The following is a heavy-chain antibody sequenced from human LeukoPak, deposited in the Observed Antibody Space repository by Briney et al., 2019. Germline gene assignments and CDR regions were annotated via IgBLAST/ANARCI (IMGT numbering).Heavy chain of an antibody. V-gene: IGHV1-18*01. CDR1: GYTFTSYM. Sequence: ASVKVSFKASGYTFTSYMISWVRQAPGQGLEWMGWISAYNGNTNYAQKLQGRVTMTTDTSTSTAYMELRSLRSDDTAVYYCARAPRKYYDFWSGYSYFEYWGEGTLVTVSS. CDR3: ARAPRKYYDFWSGYSYFEY. CDR2: ISAYNGNT. D-gene: IGHD3-3*01. J-gene: IGHJ4*02.